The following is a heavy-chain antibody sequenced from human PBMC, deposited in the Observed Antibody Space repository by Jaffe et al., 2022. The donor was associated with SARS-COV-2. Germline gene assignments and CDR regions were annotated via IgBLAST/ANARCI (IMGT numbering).Heavy chain of an antibody. D-gene: IGHD2-8*01. Sequence: EVQLVQSGAEVKKPGESLKISCNVSGYSFTTRSIGWVRQMPGKGLEWMAIISPGDSDTRYNPSFRGQVTISADRSINTIYLQWASLKASDTAMYYCARQPANGWLDSWGQGTLVTVSS. CDR2: ISPGDSDT. V-gene: IGHV5-51*01. J-gene: IGHJ5*01. CDR3: ARQPANGWLDS. CDR1: GYSFTTRS.